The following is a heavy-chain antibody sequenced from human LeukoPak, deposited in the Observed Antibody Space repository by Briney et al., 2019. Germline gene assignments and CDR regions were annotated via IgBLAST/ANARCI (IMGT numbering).Heavy chain of an antibody. CDR2: INWNGGST. CDR3: ARLYCSSTSCYPLGDY. J-gene: IGHJ4*02. Sequence: GGSLRLSCAASGFTFDDYGMSWVRQAPGKGLEWVSGINWNGGSTTYADSVKGRFTISRENAKNSLYLQINSLRAEDTAFYYCARLYCSSTSCYPLGDYWGQGTLVTVSS. D-gene: IGHD2-2*01. V-gene: IGHV3-20*04. CDR1: GFTFDDYG.